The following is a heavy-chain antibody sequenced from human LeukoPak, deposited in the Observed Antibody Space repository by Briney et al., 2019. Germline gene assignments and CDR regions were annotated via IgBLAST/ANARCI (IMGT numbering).Heavy chain of an antibody. CDR1: GFTFSSYW. CDR3: AREYYYDSSGKPALDY. D-gene: IGHD3-22*01. CDR2: IKQDGSEK. J-gene: IGHJ4*02. V-gene: IGHV3-7*01. Sequence: GGSLRLSCAASGFTFSSYWMSWARQAPGKGLEWVANIKQDGSEKYYVDSVKGRFTISRDNAKNSLYLQMNSLRAEDTAVYYCAREYYYDSSGKPALDYWGQGTLVTVSS.